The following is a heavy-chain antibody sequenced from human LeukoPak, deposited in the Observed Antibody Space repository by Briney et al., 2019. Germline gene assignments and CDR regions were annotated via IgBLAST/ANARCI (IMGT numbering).Heavy chain of an antibody. Sequence: PSETLSLTCTVSGGSISSYYWSWIRQPPGKGLEWIGYIYYSGSTNYNPSLKSRVTISVDTSKNQFCLKLSSVTAADTAVYYCATQTMTTVTTFYYYGMDVWGQGTTVTVSS. CDR3: ATQTMTTVTTFYYYGMDV. J-gene: IGHJ6*02. D-gene: IGHD4-17*01. V-gene: IGHV4-59*01. CDR1: GGSISSYY. CDR2: IYYSGST.